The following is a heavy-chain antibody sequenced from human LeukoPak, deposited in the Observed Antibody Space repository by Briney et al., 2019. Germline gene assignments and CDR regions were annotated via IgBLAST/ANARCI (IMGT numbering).Heavy chain of an antibody. J-gene: IGHJ6*02. CDR1: GYTFTSYG. V-gene: IGHV1-18*01. CDR3: ARDQGSSSWWTGYYYYYGMDV. CDR2: ISAYNGNT. D-gene: IGHD6-13*01. Sequence: GASVKVSCKASGYTFTSYGISWVRQAPGQGLEWMGWISAYNGNTNYAQKLQGRVTMTTDTSTSTAYMELRSLRSDDTAVYYCARDQGSSSWWTGYYYYYGMDVWGQGTTVTVSS.